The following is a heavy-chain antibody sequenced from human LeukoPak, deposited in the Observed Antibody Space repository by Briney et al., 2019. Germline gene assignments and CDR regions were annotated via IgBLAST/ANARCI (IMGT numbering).Heavy chain of an antibody. CDR2: ISIGTSFI. V-gene: IGHV3-21*04. Sequence: PGGSLRLSCAASGFTFSSYNMNWVRQAPGKGLEWVAYISIGTSFIYYADSVKGRFTISRDNSKNTLYLQMNSLRAEDTAVYYCAKDNIKVVVAATGVWWGQGTLVTVSS. J-gene: IGHJ4*02. CDR1: GFTFSSYN. CDR3: AKDNIKVVVAATGVW. D-gene: IGHD2-15*01.